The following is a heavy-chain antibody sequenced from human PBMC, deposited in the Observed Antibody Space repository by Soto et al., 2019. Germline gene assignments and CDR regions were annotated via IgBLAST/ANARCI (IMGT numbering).Heavy chain of an antibody. CDR1: GGTFSSYA. Sequence: ASVKVSCKASGGTFSSYAISWVRQAPGQGLEWMGGIIPIFGTANYAQKFQGRVTITADESTSTAYMELSSLRSEDTAVYYCATTGDMLTGPTIDYYYYGMDVWGQGTTVTVSS. CDR3: ATTGDMLTGPTIDYYYYGMDV. CDR2: IIPIFGTA. J-gene: IGHJ6*02. D-gene: IGHD3-9*01. V-gene: IGHV1-69*13.